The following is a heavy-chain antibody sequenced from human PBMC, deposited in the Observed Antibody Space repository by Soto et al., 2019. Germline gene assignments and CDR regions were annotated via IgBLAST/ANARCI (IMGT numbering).Heavy chain of an antibody. CDR2: ISGTGGST. CDR1: GFTFRTYP. D-gene: IGHD3-16*02. J-gene: IGHJ4*02. CDR3: APREGVIVTTPLNY. Sequence: PGGSLRLSCAASGFTFRTYPMSWVRQAPGRGLEWVSTISGTGGSTYYADSVKGRFTVSRDNSKNTLYVQMNSPRVEDTAVYYCAPREGVIVTTPLNYWGQGTQVTVSS. V-gene: IGHV3-23*01.